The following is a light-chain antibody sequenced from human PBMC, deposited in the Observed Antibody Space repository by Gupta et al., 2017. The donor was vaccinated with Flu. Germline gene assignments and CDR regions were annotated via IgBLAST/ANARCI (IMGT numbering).Light chain of an antibody. V-gene: IGLV1-47*01. Sequence: QSVLTQPPSASGTPGQRVTISCSGSNSNIARNYVYWYQQLPGTAPKLLIYRNNQRPSGVPDGFSGSKSGTSASLAISGRRSEDEADYYCAAWDDSLSGVVFGGGTKLTVL. CDR3: AAWDDSLSGVV. J-gene: IGLJ2*01. CDR1: NSNIARNY. CDR2: RNN.